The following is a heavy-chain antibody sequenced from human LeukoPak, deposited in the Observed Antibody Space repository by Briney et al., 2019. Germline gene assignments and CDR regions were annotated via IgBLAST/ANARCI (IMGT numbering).Heavy chain of an antibody. V-gene: IGHV3-7*01. CDR3: GRGGSYPGY. Sequence: GGSLRLSCAASGFTLNDYWMTWVRQAPGKGLEWVANIKQDGSDKYYVDSVKGRFTISRDNARNSLYLQMNSLRAEDTAVYYCGRGGSYPGYWGQGTLVTVHS. D-gene: IGHD1-26*01. J-gene: IGHJ4*02. CDR2: IKQDGSDK. CDR1: GFTLNDYW.